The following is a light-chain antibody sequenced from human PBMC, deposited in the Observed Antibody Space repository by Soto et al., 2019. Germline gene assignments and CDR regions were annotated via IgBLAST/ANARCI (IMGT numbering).Light chain of an antibody. CDR1: STDFVSYNR. Sequence: QSVLTQPPSVSGSPGQSVTISCTGTSTDFVSYNRVSWYQQPPGTAPKLIIYEASNRPSGVPDRFSGSKSGNTASLTISGLQPADEADYYCSVYTSENTVVFGTGTKLTVL. CDR2: EAS. CDR3: SVYTSENTVV. J-gene: IGLJ1*01. V-gene: IGLV2-18*01.